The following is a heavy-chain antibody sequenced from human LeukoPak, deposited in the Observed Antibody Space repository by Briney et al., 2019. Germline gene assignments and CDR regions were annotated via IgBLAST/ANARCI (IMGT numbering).Heavy chain of an antibody. Sequence: GGSLRLSCAASGFTFSSYGMDWVRQAPGKGLEWVAFIRYDGSHKYYVDSVKGRFIISRDNSKNTLYLQMNSLRAEDTAVYYCAELGITMIGGVWGKGTTVTISS. CDR2: IRYDGSHK. V-gene: IGHV3-30*02. J-gene: IGHJ6*04. CDR1: GFTFSSYG. D-gene: IGHD3-10*02. CDR3: AELGITMIGGV.